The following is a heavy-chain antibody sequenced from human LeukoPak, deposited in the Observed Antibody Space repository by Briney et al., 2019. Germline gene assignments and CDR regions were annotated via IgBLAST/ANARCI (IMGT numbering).Heavy chain of an antibody. V-gene: IGHV3-21*01. CDR3: ARDLSSSWYDWRDKLFDY. J-gene: IGHJ4*02. CDR2: ISSSSSYI. Sequence: PGGSLRLSCAASGFTFSSYSMNWVRQAPGKGLEWVSSISSSSSYIYYADSVKGRFTISRDNAKNSLYLQMNSLRAEDTAVYYCARDLSSSWYDWRDKLFDYWGQGTLVTVSS. D-gene: IGHD6-13*01. CDR1: GFTFSSYS.